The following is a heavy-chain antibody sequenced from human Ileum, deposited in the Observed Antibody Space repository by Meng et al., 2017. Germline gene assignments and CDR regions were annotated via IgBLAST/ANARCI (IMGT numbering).Heavy chain of an antibody. J-gene: IGHJ4*02. V-gene: IGHV4-4*02. CDR3: AHIFDS. CDR2: MNLGGSP. CDR1: GRSISRSDG. Sequence: QGQLQEAGPGLVELSGPLSPPCAVSGRSISRSDGWSWVRQPPGKGLEWIAEMNLGGSPNYNPSLKSRVTMSVDKSNDHLSLQLTSVTAADTAVYYCAHIFDSWGQGTLVTVSS.